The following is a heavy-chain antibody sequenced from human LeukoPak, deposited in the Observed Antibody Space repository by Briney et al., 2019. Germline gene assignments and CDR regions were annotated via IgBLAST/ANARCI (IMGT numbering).Heavy chain of an antibody. Sequence: PGGSLRLSCAASGFTFSSYGMHWVRQAPGKGLEWVAVISYDGSNKYYADSVKGRFTISRDNSKNTLYLQMNSLRAEDTAVYYCAKDMGEDGEDYGGQGNLVTVSS. J-gene: IGHJ4*02. V-gene: IGHV3-30*18. CDR1: GFTFSSYG. CDR2: ISYDGSNK. D-gene: IGHD3-16*01. CDR3: AKDMGEDGEDY.